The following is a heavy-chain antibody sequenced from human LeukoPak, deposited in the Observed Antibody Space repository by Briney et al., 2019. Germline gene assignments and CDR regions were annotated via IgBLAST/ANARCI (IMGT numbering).Heavy chain of an antibody. CDR1: GGSISNLY. CDR2: LYTHGNT. J-gene: IGHJ3*02. V-gene: IGHV4-4*07. Sequence: SETLSLTCTVSGGSISNLYWSWIRQPVGKGLEWIGRLYTHGNTIYNPSLRSRVLMSMNSPKNQLSLIVNSVTAADTAVYYCARVFRIAVAAHDAFDIWGQGTMVTVSS. CDR3: ARVFRIAVAAHDAFDI. D-gene: IGHD6-19*01.